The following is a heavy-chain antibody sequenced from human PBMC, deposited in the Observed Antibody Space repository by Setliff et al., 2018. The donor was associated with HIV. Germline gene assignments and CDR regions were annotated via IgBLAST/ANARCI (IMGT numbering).Heavy chain of an antibody. CDR3: ARLSLSLVRGIINSGDRFFDY. CDR2: IYYSGTT. CDR1: GGSISGTSYY. V-gene: IGHV4-39*01. J-gene: IGHJ4*02. D-gene: IGHD3-10*01. Sequence: SETLSLTCTVSGGSISGTSYYWGWIRQPPGKGLEWIGSIYYSGTTYYNPSLKSRVTISVDTSKNQSSLKLSSVTAADTAVYYCARLSLSLVRGIINSGDRFFDYWGQGSLVTVSS.